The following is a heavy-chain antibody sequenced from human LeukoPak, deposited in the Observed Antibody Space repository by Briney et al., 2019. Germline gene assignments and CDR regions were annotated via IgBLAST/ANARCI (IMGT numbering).Heavy chain of an antibody. J-gene: IGHJ4*02. D-gene: IGHD3-3*01. V-gene: IGHV4-39*01. CDR2: IYYSGST. CDR3: ARLPTTIFGVVTFDY. CDR1: GGPISSSSYY. Sequence: SETLSLTCTVSGGPISSSSYYWGWIRQPPGKGLEWIGSIYYSGSTYYNPSLKSRVTISVDTSKNQFSLKLSSVTAADTAVYYCARLPTTIFGVVTFDYWGQGTLVTVSS.